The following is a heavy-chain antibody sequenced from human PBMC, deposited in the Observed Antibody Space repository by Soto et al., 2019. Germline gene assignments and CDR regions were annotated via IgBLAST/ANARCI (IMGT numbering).Heavy chain of an antibody. V-gene: IGHV3-48*02. D-gene: IGHD3-16*02. CDR3: ARDNPRSYGWDV. CDR2: INSGSTTI. J-gene: IGHJ6*02. CDR1: GFTLSSYS. Sequence: EVQLVESGGGLVQPGGSLRLSCAASGFTLSSYSMNWVRQAPGKGLEWVSYINSGSTTIYYADSVKGRFTISRDNAKNSLYLQMNSLRDEDTAVYYCARDNPRSYGWDVWGQGTTVTVSS.